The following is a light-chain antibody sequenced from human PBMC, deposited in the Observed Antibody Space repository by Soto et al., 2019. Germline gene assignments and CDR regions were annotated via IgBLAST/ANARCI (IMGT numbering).Light chain of an antibody. CDR1: QTISSW. CDR3: QDYNSYAEA. CDR2: KAS. J-gene: IGKJ1*01. V-gene: IGKV1-5*03. Sequence: DIPMTQSPSTLSGSVGDRVTITCRASQTISSWLAWYQQKPGKAPKLLIYKASTLKSGVPSRFSGSGSGTEFTLTISRLQPDDFATYYCQDYNSYAEAFGQGTKVELK.